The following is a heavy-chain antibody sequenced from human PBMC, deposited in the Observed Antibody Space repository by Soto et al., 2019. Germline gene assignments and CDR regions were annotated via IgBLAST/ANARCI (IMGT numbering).Heavy chain of an antibody. CDR2: INAGNGNT. V-gene: IGHV1-3*01. Sequence: QVQLVQSGAEVKKPGASVKVSCKASGYTFTSYAMHWVRQAPGQRLEWMGWINAGNGNTKYSQKFQGRVTTTSDTSASTVYMELSSLRSEDTAVYYCARGPGGPDGPGDYWGQGTLVTVSS. CDR1: GYTFTSYA. D-gene: IGHD2-15*01. CDR3: ARGPGGPDGPGDY. J-gene: IGHJ4*02.